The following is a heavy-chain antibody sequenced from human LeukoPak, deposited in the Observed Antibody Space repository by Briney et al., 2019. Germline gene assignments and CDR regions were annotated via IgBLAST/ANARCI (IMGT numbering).Heavy chain of an antibody. Sequence: ASVKVSCKASGYTFTGYYMHWVRRAPGQGLEWMGWINPNSGGTNYAQKFQGRVTMTRDTSISTAYMELSRLRSDDTAVYYCARYTYYYGSGSYYNHYYYYGMDVWGQGTTVTVSS. J-gene: IGHJ6*02. CDR1: GYTFTGYY. CDR3: ARYTYYYGSGSYYNHYYYYGMDV. D-gene: IGHD3-10*01. V-gene: IGHV1-2*02. CDR2: INPNSGGT.